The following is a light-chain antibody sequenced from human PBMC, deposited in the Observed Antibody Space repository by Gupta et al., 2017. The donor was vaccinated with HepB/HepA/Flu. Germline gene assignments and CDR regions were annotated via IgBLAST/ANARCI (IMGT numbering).Light chain of an antibody. CDR3: QSYDSSLSGYV. J-gene: IGLJ1*01. CDR1: SSNIGAGYD. Sequence: QSVLPQPPSVSGAPGQRVTISCTGLSSNIGAGYDVHWYQQLPGTAPKLLIYGNSNRPSGVPDRFSGSKSGTSASLAITGLQAEDEADYYCQSYDSSLSGYVFGTGTKVTVL. V-gene: IGLV1-40*01. CDR2: GNS.